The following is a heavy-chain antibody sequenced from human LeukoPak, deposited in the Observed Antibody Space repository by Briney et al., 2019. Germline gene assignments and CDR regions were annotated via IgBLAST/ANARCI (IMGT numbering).Heavy chain of an antibody. CDR1: GGSISSYY. J-gene: IGHJ6*02. CDR2: SIYSGST. Sequence: PAETLSLTCTVSGGSISSYYWSWIRKPPGKGLEWIGYSIYSGSTNYNPSLKSRVTISVDTSKNQFSLKLSSMTAADTAVYYCARRGGYYDSSGLYYYYGMDVWGQGTTVTVSS. D-gene: IGHD3-22*01. V-gene: IGHV4-59*08. CDR3: ARRGGYYDSSGLYYYYGMDV.